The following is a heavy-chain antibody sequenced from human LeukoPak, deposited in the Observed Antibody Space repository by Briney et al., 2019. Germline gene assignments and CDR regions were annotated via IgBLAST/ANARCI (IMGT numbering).Heavy chain of an antibody. CDR2: ISSSGSTI. J-gene: IGHJ6*03. CDR3: ARVGDTRFAGYYTDV. Sequence: GGSLRLSCAASGFTFSSYEMNWVRQAPGKGLEWVSYISSSGSTIYYADSVKGRFTISRDNAKNSLYLQMNSLRAEDTAVYYCARVGDTRFAGYYTDVWGKGTTVTVSS. V-gene: IGHV3-48*03. D-gene: IGHD3-16*01. CDR1: GFTFSSYE.